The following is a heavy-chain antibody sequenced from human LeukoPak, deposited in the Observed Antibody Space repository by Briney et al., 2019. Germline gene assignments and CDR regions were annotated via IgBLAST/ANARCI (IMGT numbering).Heavy chain of an antibody. D-gene: IGHD3-3*01. CDR3: ARDVFEAEDFWSAQDAFDI. V-gene: IGHV1-18*01. CDR1: GYTFTSYG. CDR2: ISAYNGNT. J-gene: IGHJ3*02. Sequence: GAPVKVSCKASGYTFTSYGISWVRQAPGQGLEWMGWISAYNGNTNYAQKLQGRVTMTTDTSTSTAYMELRSLRSDDTAVYYCARDVFEAEDFWSAQDAFDIWGQGTMVTVSS.